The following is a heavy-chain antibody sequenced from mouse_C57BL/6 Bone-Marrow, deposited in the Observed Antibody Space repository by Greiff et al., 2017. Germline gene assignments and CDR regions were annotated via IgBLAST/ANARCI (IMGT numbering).Heavy chain of an antibody. CDR1: GYTFTSYW. CDR2: IDPSDSYT. Sequence: QVQLQQPGAELVKPGASVKLPCKASGYTFTSYWMQWVKQRPGQGLEWIGEIDPSDSYTNYNQKFKGKATLTVDTSSSTAYMQLSSLTSEDSAVYYCARGLALDYWGQGTTLTVSS. J-gene: IGHJ2*01. V-gene: IGHV1-50*01. CDR3: ARGLALDY.